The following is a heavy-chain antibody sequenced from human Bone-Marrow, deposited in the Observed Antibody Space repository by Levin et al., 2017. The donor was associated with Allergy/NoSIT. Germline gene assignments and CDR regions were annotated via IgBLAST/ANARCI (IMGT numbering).Heavy chain of an antibody. CDR2: ISKDGSSS. CDR1: GFTFSDYT. Sequence: GESLKISCAVSGFTFSDYTMHWVRQVPGKGLEWVSLISKDGSSSYYSDSVKGRFTISRDNIKDSLFLQMRSLRPGDTALYYCVRGTDFGDFLGHFDYWGQGNLVTVSS. D-gene: IGHD4-17*01. V-gene: IGHV3-43*01. J-gene: IGHJ4*02. CDR3: VRGTDFGDFLGHFDY.